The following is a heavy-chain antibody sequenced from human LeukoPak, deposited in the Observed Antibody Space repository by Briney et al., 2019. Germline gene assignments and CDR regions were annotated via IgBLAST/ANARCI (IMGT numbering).Heavy chain of an antibody. CDR3: ARDFHYYDSSGAFDY. CDR2: ISYDGSNK. J-gene: IGHJ4*02. D-gene: IGHD3-22*01. Sequence: GGSLRLSCAASGFTFNSYAMHWVRQAPGKGLEWVAVISYDGSNKYYADSVKGRFTISRDNSKNTLYLQTNSLRAEDTAVYYCARDFHYYDSSGAFDYWGQGTLVTVSS. V-gene: IGHV3-30-3*01. CDR1: GFTFNSYA.